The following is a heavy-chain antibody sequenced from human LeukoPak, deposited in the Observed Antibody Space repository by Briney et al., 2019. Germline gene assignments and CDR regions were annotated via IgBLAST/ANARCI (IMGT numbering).Heavy chain of an antibody. D-gene: IGHD3-9*01. CDR2: IYSGGST. CDR3: AKGFDWFFDY. Sequence: GGSLRLSCAASGFAVSSNYMSWVRQAPGKGLEWVSVIYSGGSTYYADSVKGRFTISRDSSKNTLYLQMNSLRAEDTAVYYCAKGFDWFFDYWGQGTLVTVSS. V-gene: IGHV3-66*02. CDR1: GFAVSSNY. J-gene: IGHJ4*02.